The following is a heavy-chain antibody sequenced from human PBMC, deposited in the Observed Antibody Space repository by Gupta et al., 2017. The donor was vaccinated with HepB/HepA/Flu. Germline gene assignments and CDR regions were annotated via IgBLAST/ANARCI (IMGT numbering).Heavy chain of an antibody. J-gene: IGHJ4*02. CDR2: ISWNSGTL. CDR3: ARSMTPGGYSSGWEGEGLDY. D-gene: IGHD6-19*01. CDR1: GFTFENYV. Sequence: VELVESGGDLVQPGRSLRLSCAASGFTFENYVMHWVRQGPGKGLELVAGISWNSGTLRYAHSVKGRFTISRDNSKNSVYLQMHSLRLEDTAFYFCARSMTPGGYSSGWEGEGLDYWGQGTQVTVSS. V-gene: IGHV3-9*01.